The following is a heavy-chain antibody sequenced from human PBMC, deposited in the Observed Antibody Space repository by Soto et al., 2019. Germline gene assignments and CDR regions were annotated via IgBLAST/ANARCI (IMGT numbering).Heavy chain of an antibody. CDR1: GHTFNNYD. CDR2: ISAYNGDT. CDR3: ARGRERDVLLWFGEYPNYGMDV. V-gene: IGHV1-18*01. D-gene: IGHD3-10*01. Sequence: ASVKVSCKASGHTFNNYDINWVRQAPGQGLEWMGWISAYNGDTKYVQKFQGRVTMTTDTSTSTVYMELRSLNSVTPEDTAVYYCARGRERDVLLWFGEYPNYGMDVWGQGTTVTVSS. J-gene: IGHJ6*02.